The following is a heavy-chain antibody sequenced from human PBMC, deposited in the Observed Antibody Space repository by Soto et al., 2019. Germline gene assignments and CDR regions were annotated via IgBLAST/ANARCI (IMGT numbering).Heavy chain of an antibody. V-gene: IGHV1-18*01. Sequence: VASVKVSCKASGYTFTSYGISWVRQAPGQGLEWMGWISAYNGNTNYAQKLQGRVTMTTDTSTSTAYMELRSLRSDDTAVYYCARDSPIAAAGRGSDYWGQGTLVTVSS. CDR2: ISAYNGNT. J-gene: IGHJ4*02. CDR3: ARDSPIAAAGRGSDY. CDR1: GYTFTSYG. D-gene: IGHD6-13*01.